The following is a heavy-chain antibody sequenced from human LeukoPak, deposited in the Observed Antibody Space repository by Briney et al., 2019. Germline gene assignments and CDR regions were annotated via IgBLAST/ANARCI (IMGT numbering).Heavy chain of an antibody. CDR3: AKLAYCGGDCYSRDLEIFDY. J-gene: IGHJ4*02. Sequence: GRSLRLSCAASGFTSSSYGMHWVRQAPGKGLEWVAVISYDGSNKYYADSVKGRFTISRDNSKNTLYLQMNSLRAEDTAVYYCAKLAYCGGDCYSRDLEIFDYWGQGTLVTVSS. D-gene: IGHD2-21*02. CDR2: ISYDGSNK. V-gene: IGHV3-30*18. CDR1: GFTSSSYG.